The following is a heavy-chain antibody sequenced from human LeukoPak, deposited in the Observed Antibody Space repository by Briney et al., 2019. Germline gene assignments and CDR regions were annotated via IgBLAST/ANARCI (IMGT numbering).Heavy chain of an antibody. CDR1: GFTFSSYA. CDR2: ISYDGSNK. CDR3: ARAEYCSGGSCYSDEDFDY. J-gene: IGHJ4*02. V-gene: IGHV3-30-3*01. Sequence: PGGSLRLSCAASGFTFSSYAMHWVRQAPGKGLEWVAVISYDGSNKYYADSVKGRFTISRDNSKNTLYLQMNSLRAEDTAVYYCARAEYCSGGSCYSDEDFDYWGRGTLVTVSS. D-gene: IGHD2-15*01.